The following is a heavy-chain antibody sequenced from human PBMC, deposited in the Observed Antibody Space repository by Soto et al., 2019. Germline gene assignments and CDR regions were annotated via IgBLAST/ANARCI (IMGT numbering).Heavy chain of an antibody. CDR3: ARAGSSWYVHGYYGMDV. D-gene: IGHD6-13*01. Sequence: GASVKVSCKASGYTFTGYYMHWVRQAPGQGLEWMGWINPNSGGTNYAQKFQGWVTMTRDTPISTAYMELSRLRSDDTAVYYCARAGSSWYVHGYYGMDVWGQGTTVTVSS. V-gene: IGHV1-2*04. CDR2: INPNSGGT. CDR1: GYTFTGYY. J-gene: IGHJ6*02.